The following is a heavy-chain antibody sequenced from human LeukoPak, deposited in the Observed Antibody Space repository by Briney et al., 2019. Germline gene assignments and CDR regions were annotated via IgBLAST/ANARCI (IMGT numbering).Heavy chain of an antibody. CDR1: GFTFSSYS. V-gene: IGHV3-21*01. Sequence: GGSLRLSCAASGFTFSSYSIHWVRQAPGKGLDWVSSISTGSIYIYYADSVKGRFTISRDNAKNSLYLQMNSLRAEDTAVYYCARGAYNRLYWGQGTLVTVSS. D-gene: IGHD1-14*01. CDR2: ISTGSIYI. CDR3: ARGAYNRLY. J-gene: IGHJ4*02.